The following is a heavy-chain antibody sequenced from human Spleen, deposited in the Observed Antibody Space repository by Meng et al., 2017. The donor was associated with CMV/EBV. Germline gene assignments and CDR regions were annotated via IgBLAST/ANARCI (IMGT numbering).Heavy chain of an antibody. CDR3: TRDQGHCSSTSCYWGPFDY. CDR1: GFSFDDYA. J-gene: IGHJ4*02. CDR2: LNWNGGTR. V-gene: IGHV3-20*04. D-gene: IGHD2-2*01. Sequence: GGSLRLSCVSSGFSFDDYAMSWVRQVPGKGLEWVSGLNWNGGTRAYADSVKGRFTISRDNSKTSLYLQMNSLRVEDTAFYYCTRDQGHCSSTSCYWGPFDYWGQGALVTVSS.